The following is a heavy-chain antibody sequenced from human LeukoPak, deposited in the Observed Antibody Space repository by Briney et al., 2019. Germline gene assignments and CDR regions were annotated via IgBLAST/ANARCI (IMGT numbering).Heavy chain of an antibody. J-gene: IGHJ4*02. Sequence: SETLSLTCAVCGGSLSGYYWSWIRQPPGKGGEGIGEINHSGATNYNPSLKSRVTIAVDTSKNQFSLRLSSVTAADTAMYYCARGIYGVYYFDYWGQGALVTVSS. V-gene: IGHV4-34*01. D-gene: IGHD4-17*01. CDR1: GGSLSGYY. CDR2: INHSGAT. CDR3: ARGIYGVYYFDY.